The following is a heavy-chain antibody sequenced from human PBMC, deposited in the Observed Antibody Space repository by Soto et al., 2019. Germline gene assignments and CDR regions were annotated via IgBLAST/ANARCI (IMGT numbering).Heavy chain of an antibody. V-gene: IGHV3-11*01. D-gene: IGHD3-3*01. Sequence: GESLKISCAASGFTFSDYYMSWIRQAPGKGLEWVSYISSSGSTIYYADSVKGRFTISRDNAKNSLYLQMNSLRAEDTAVYYCAATYDFWSGYYTYYFDYWGQGTLVTVSS. CDR2: ISSSGSTI. CDR1: GFTFSDYY. J-gene: IGHJ4*02. CDR3: AATYDFWSGYYTYYFDY.